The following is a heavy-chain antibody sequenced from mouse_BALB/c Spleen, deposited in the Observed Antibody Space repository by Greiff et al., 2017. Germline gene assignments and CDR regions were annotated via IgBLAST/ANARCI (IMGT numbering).Heavy chain of an antibody. CDR1: GYAFSSYW. CDR2: IYPGDGDT. Sequence: QVQLQQSGAELVRPGSSVKISCKASGYAFSSYWMNWVKQRPGQGLEWIGQIYPGDGDTNYNGKFKGKATLTADKSSSTAYMQLSSLTSEDSAVYFCAREGDYDYCFDYWGQGTTLTVSS. D-gene: IGHD2-4*01. CDR3: AREGDYDYCFDY. V-gene: IGHV1-80*01. J-gene: IGHJ2*01.